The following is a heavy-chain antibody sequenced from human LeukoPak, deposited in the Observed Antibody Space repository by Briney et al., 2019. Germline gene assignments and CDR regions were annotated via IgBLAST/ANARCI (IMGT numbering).Heavy chain of an antibody. CDR3: ARLVATIRAYYYYGMDV. Sequence: GESLKISCKGSGYSFTSYWISWVRQMPGKGLEWMGIIYPGDSDPRYSPSFQGQVTISADKSISTAYLQWSSLKASDTAMYYCARLVATIRAYYYYGMDVWGQGTTVTVSS. CDR1: GYSFTSYW. CDR2: IYPGDSDP. J-gene: IGHJ6*02. V-gene: IGHV5-51*01. D-gene: IGHD5-12*01.